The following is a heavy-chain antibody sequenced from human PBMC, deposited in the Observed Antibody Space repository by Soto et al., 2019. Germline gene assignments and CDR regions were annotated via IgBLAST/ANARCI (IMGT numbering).Heavy chain of an antibody. CDR2: INSDGSDT. CDR1: GFTFSSYW. V-gene: IGHV3-74*01. CDR3: ARGGSGWYLYFDS. D-gene: IGHD6-19*01. Sequence: GGSLRLSCAASGFTFSSYWMLWVRQAPGKGLVWVSRINSDGSDTTYADSVKGRFTISRDNAKNTLYLQMNSLRAEDTAVYYCARGGSGWYLYFDSWGQGALVTAPQ. J-gene: IGHJ4*02.